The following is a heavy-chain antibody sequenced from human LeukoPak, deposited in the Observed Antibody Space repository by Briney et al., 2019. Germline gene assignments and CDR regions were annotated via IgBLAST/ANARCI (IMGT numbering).Heavy chain of an antibody. CDR1: GGSISSYY. CDR3: ARGSGQWGFDS. Sequence: KPSETLSLTCTVSGGSISSYYWSWIRQPPGKGLEWIGYIYYSGSTNYNPSLRSRVTISVDSSKNQFSLKLSSVTAADTAVYYCARGSGQWGFDSWGQGTLVTVSS. D-gene: IGHD3-10*01. V-gene: IGHV4-59*01. CDR2: IYYSGST. J-gene: IGHJ4*02.